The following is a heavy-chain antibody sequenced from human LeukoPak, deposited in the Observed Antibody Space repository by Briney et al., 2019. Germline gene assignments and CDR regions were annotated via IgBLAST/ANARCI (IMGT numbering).Heavy chain of an antibody. J-gene: IGHJ4*02. Sequence: SETLCLTCAVHGGSFSGYYWSWIRQPPGKGLEWMSEINHSGSTNYNPSLKSRVTISVDTSKNQFSLKLSCVTGADKAVYYCGRGRLEVAVDYWGQGTLVTVSS. CDR3: GRGRLEVAVDY. CDR2: INHSGST. D-gene: IGHD1-1*01. CDR1: GGSFSGYY. V-gene: IGHV4-34*01.